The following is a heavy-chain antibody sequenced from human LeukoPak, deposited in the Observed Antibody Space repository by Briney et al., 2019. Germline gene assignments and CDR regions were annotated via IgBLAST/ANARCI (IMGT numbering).Heavy chain of an antibody. CDR2: ISTCGTTI. J-gene: IGHJ6*03. CDR1: GFTFSSYE. D-gene: IGHD6-13*01. Sequence: GGSLRLSCVATGFTFSSYERNWVRQAPGKGLEWLSHISTCGTTIYYGICVKGRFTISRDNAKNSVYLKMNSVTAEDRGLYFCARDATTAVGWVYMDVWGKGTTVSISS. CDR3: ARDATTAVGWVYMDV. V-gene: IGHV3-48*03.